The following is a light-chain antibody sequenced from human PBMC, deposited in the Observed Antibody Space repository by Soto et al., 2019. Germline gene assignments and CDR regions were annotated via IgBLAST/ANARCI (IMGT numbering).Light chain of an antibody. V-gene: IGLV2-14*01. J-gene: IGLJ3*02. CDR3: SSFTTSSTRV. CDR1: SSDVGAYNY. CDR2: EVS. Sequence: QSALTQPASVSGSPGQSITISCAGTSSDVGAYNYVSWYQQHPGSTPKIIIYEVSNRPSGVSDRFSGSKSGNTASLTISGLQAGDEAAYFCSSFTTSSTRVFGGGTKVTVL.